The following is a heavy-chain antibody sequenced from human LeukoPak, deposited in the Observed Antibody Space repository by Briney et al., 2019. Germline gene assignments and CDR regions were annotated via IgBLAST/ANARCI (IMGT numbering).Heavy chain of an antibody. CDR1: GFTVSNNY. D-gene: IGHD4-11*01. Sequence: PGGSLRLSCAASGFTVSNNYMTWVRQAPGKGLEWVSVIYSDGSTYYADSVKGRFTISRGNSKNTLYLQMNSLRAEDTAVYYCARDNYYSNYQHNFDYWGQGTLVTVSS. CDR3: ARDNYYSNYQHNFDY. CDR2: IYSDGST. J-gene: IGHJ4*02. V-gene: IGHV3-66*01.